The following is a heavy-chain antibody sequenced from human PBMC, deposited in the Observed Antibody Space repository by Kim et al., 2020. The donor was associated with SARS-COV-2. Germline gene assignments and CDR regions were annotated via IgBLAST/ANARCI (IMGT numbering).Heavy chain of an antibody. CDR3: AREGVATVTTGIDY. CDR2: IWYDGSNK. J-gene: IGHJ4*02. Sequence: GGSLRLSCASSGFTFSSYGMHWVRQAPGKGLEWVAVIWYDGSNKYYADSVKGRFTISRDNSKNTLYLQMNSLRAEDTAVYYCAREGVATVTTGIDYWGQG. D-gene: IGHD4-4*01. V-gene: IGHV3-33*01. CDR1: GFTFSSYG.